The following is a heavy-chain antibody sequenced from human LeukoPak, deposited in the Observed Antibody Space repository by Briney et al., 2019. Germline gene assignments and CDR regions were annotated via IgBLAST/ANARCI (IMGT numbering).Heavy chain of an antibody. Sequence: PGGSLRLSCAASGFTFSSYAMSWVRQAPGKGLEWVSAISGSGGSTYYADSVKGRFTISRDNSKNTLYLQMNSLRAEDTAVYYCVAYSGYGSYFDYWGQGTLVTVSS. CDR1: GFTFSSYA. CDR3: VAYSGYGSYFDY. J-gene: IGHJ4*02. D-gene: IGHD5-12*01. CDR2: ISGSGGST. V-gene: IGHV3-23*01.